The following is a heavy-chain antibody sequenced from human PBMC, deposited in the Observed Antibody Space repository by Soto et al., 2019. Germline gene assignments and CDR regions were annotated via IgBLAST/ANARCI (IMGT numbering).Heavy chain of an antibody. Sequence: QVQLQQWGAGLLKPAETLSLTCAVYGGSFSGYYWSWIRQPPGKGLEWIGEINHSGSTNYNPSLKSRVTIXVDXSXXQFSLKLSXXXXAXXXXXXXXXXXXXXXXSCYAGSVAAFDIWGQGTMVTVSS. CDR3: XXXXXXXXXSCYAGSVAAFDI. D-gene: IGHD2-2*01. CDR2: INHSGST. V-gene: IGHV4-34*01. J-gene: IGHJ3*02. CDR1: GGSFSGYY.